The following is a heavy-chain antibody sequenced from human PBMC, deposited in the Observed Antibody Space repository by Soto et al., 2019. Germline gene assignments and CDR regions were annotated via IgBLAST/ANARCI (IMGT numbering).Heavy chain of an antibody. J-gene: IGHJ5*02. CDR2: INPNSGGT. Sequence: ASVKVSCKASGYTFTGYYMHWVRQAPGQGLEWMGWINPNSGGTNYAQKFQGRVTMTRDTSISTAYMELSSLRSDDTAIYYCARMATFGSLNWFDPWGQGTLVTVS. V-gene: IGHV1-2*02. CDR1: GYTFTGYY. CDR3: ARMATFGSLNWFDP. D-gene: IGHD3-16*01.